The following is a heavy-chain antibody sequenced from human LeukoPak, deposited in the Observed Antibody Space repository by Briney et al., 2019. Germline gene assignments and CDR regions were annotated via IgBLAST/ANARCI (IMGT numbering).Heavy chain of an antibody. D-gene: IGHD4-23*01. J-gene: IGHJ4*02. CDR2: ISGGATST. CDR3: AKDSPVATY. CDR1: GFSLSNYG. Sequence: GASLRLSCAASGFSLSNYGMTWVRQAPGKGLEWVSAISGGATSTYYADSVKGRFTISRDNSKNTLYLEMNSLRADDTAVYYCAKDSPVATYWGQGTLVTVSS. V-gene: IGHV3-23*01.